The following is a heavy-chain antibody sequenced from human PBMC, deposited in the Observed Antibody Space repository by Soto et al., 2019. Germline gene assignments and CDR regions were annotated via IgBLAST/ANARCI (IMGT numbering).Heavy chain of an antibody. CDR2: ISLYSDGT. V-gene: IGHV1-18*01. CDR3: ARVVPGAEAWFGP. CDR1: GYTFSNYG. D-gene: IGHD2-2*01. Sequence: SVKVSCKTSGYTFSNYGITWVRQAPGQPLEWLGWISLYSDGTNYAQKFQGRVSMTTDTSTTTAYMELRSLGSDDTAVYYCARVVPGAEAWFGPWGQGTLVTVSS. J-gene: IGHJ5*02.